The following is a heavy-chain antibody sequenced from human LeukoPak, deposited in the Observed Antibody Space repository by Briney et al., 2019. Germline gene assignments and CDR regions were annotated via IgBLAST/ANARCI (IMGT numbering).Heavy chain of an antibody. CDR2: INSDGSST. CDR3: ARVLSRSSTSCYGY. D-gene: IGHD2-2*01. CDR1: GFTFSSYW. V-gene: IGHV3-74*01. J-gene: IGHJ4*02. Sequence: GGSLRLSCAASGFTFSSYWMHWVCQAPGKGLVWVSRINSDGSSTTYADSVKGRFTISRDNAKNTLFLQMNSLRAEDTAVYHCARVLSRSSTSCYGYWGQGTLVTVSS.